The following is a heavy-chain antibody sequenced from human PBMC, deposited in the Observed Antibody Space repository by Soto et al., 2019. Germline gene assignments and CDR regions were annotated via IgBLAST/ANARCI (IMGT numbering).Heavy chain of an antibody. J-gene: IGHJ4*02. CDR2: IKSKTDGGTT. D-gene: IGHD5-12*01. CDR3: TTEEYSGTMPGRASYYFDY. CDR1: GFTFSNAW. Sequence: EVQLVESGGGLVKPGGSLRLSCAASGFTFSNAWMNWVRQAPGKGLEWVGRIKSKTDGGTTDYAAPVKGRFTISRDDSKNTLYLQMNSLKTEDTAVYYCTTEEYSGTMPGRASYYFDYWGQGTLVTVSS. V-gene: IGHV3-15*07.